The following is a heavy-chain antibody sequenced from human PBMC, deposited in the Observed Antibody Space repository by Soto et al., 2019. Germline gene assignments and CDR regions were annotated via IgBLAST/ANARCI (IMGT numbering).Heavy chain of an antibody. Sequence: SETLSLTCTVSGGSISSYYWSWIRQPPGKGLEWIGYIYYSGSTNYNPSLKSRVTISVDTSKNQFSLKLSSVTAADTAVYYCARGLDSSSWYGGYYYYGMDVWGQGTTVTVSS. CDR1: GGSISSYY. CDR2: IYYSGST. V-gene: IGHV4-59*01. CDR3: ARGLDSSSWYGGYYYYGMDV. J-gene: IGHJ6*02. D-gene: IGHD6-13*01.